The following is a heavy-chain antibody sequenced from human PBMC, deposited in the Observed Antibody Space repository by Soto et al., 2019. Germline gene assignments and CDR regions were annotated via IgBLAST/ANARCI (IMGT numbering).Heavy chain of an antibody. CDR1: GYTFSGYY. CDR2: INPNNGDT. Sequence: QVQLVQSGAEVKKPGASVKVSCKASGYTFSGYYLHWVRQAPGQGLEWMGWINPNNGDTNYAQKFQGRVTMTRDTSISTAYMELKRLTSDDTTVYYCARVGVYYDSRGYFSPWGPGTLVTVSS. V-gene: IGHV1-2*02. D-gene: IGHD3-22*01. J-gene: IGHJ5*02. CDR3: ARVGVYYDSRGYFSP.